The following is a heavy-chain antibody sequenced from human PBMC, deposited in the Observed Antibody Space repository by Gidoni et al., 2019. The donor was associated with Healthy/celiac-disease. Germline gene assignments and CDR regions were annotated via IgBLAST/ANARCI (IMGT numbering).Heavy chain of an antibody. D-gene: IGHD2-2*03. V-gene: IGHV3-7*03. Sequence: EVQLVESGGGLVQPGGSLRLSCAASGFTFSSYWMSWVRQAPGKGLEWVANIKQDGSEKYYVDSVKGRFTISRDNAKNSLYLQMNSLRAEDTAVYYCARGGYCSSTSCYRGAFDIWGQGTMVTVSS. CDR3: ARGGYCSSTSCYRGAFDI. J-gene: IGHJ3*02. CDR1: GFTFSSYW. CDR2: IKQDGSEK.